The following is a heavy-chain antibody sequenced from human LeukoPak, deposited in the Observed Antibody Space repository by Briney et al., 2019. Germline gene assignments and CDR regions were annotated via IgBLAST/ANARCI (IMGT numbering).Heavy chain of an antibody. Sequence: GGSLRLSCAASGFTFSSYGMHWVRQAPGKGLEWVAVIWYDGSNKYYADSVKGRFTISRDNSKNTLYLQMNSLRAEDTAVYYCARDAGYSSGIVGYWGQGTLVTVSS. CDR2: IWYDGSNK. CDR3: ARDAGYSSGIVGY. J-gene: IGHJ4*02. CDR1: GFTFSSYG. D-gene: IGHD6-19*01. V-gene: IGHV3-33*01.